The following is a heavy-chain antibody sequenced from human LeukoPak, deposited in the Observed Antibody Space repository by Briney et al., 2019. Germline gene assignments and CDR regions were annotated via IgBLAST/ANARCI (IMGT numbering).Heavy chain of an antibody. Sequence: GASVKDSCKASGYTFTSYDINWVRQATGQGLEWMGWMNPNSGNTGYAQKFQGRVTMTRNTSISTAYMELSSLRSEDTAVYYCARGPLLLWFGELSYPFDYWGQGTLVTVSS. CDR1: GYTFTSYD. V-gene: IGHV1-8*01. J-gene: IGHJ4*02. CDR3: ARGPLLLWFGELSYPFDY. CDR2: MNPNSGNT. D-gene: IGHD3-10*01.